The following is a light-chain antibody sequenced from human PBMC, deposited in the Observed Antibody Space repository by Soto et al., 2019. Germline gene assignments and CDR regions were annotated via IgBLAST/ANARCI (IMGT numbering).Light chain of an antibody. V-gene: IGKV3-20*01. CDR1: QSVSSSY. J-gene: IGKJ5*01. CDR2: GAS. Sequence: EIVITQSPATLSLSPGERATLSCRASQSVSSSYLAWYQQKPGQAPRLLIYGASSRATGIPDRFSGSRSGTDFTLTISRLEPEDFAVYYCQQYGSSHRITFGQGTRLEI. CDR3: QQYGSSHRIT.